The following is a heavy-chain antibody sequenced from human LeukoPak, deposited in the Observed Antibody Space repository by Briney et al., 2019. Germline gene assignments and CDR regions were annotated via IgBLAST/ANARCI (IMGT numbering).Heavy chain of an antibody. CDR3: ARGKRGIAAAGTGYYYGMDV. Sequence: SETLSLTCAVYGGSFSGYYWSWIRQPPGKGLEWLGEINHSGSTNYNPSLKSRVTISVDTSKNQFSLKLSSVTAADTAVYYCARGKRGIAAAGTGYYYGMDVWGQGTTVTVSS. J-gene: IGHJ6*02. V-gene: IGHV4-34*01. D-gene: IGHD6-13*01. CDR2: INHSGST. CDR1: GGSFSGYY.